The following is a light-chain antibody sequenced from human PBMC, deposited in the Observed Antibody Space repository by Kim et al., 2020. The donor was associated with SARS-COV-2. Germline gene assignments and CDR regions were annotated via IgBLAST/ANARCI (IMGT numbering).Light chain of an antibody. Sequence: DIQMTQSPSSLSASVGDRVTITCQASQDISNFLNWYQQKPGKAPKLLIYDASNLETGVPSRFSGSGSGTDFTFTISSLQPEDIATYFCQQYDTVPPMYTFGQGTKLEIK. CDR3: QQYDTVPPMYT. V-gene: IGKV1-33*01. J-gene: IGKJ2*01. CDR1: QDISNF. CDR2: DAS.